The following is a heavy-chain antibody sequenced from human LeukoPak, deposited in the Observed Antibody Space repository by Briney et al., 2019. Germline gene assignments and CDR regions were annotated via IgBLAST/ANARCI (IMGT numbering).Heavy chain of an antibody. J-gene: IGHJ4*02. Sequence: HGESLKISCKGSGYSFTSYWIGWVRQMPGKGLEWMGIIYPGDSDTRYSPSFQGQVTISADKSISTAYLQWSSLKASDTAMYYCARHKGRYYYDSSGYYVDYWGQGTLVTVSS. V-gene: IGHV5-51*01. CDR2: IYPGDSDT. D-gene: IGHD3-22*01. CDR1: GYSFTSYW. CDR3: ARHKGRYYYDSSGYYVDY.